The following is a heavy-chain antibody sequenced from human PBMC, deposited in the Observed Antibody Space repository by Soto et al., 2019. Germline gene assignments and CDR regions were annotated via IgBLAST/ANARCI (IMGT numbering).Heavy chain of an antibody. D-gene: IGHD3-22*01. CDR3: ASVVYYYDSSVGWFDP. J-gene: IGHJ5*02. Sequence: QVQLVQSGAEVKKPGASVKVSCKASGYTFTSYYMHWVRQAPGQGLEWMGIINPSGGSTSYAQKFHGGGTMTRDTATSTVYMELSSLRSEDTAVYDCASVVYYYDSSVGWFDPWGQGTLVTVSS. V-gene: IGHV1-46*01. CDR1: GYTFTSYY. CDR2: INPSGGST.